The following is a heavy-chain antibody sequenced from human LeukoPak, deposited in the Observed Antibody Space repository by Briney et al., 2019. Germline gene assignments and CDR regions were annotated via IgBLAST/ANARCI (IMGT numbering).Heavy chain of an antibody. J-gene: IGHJ4*02. CDR3: ATLVFDSSGYSYFDY. CDR1: GFTFSRYA. D-gene: IGHD3-22*01. Sequence: PGGSLRLSCAASGFTFSRYAMSWVRQAPGKGLEWLSAISDTGGNTYYTDSVKGLFTISRDNSRNTLYLRMNSLRVEDTAFYYCATLVFDSSGYSYFDYWGQGTLVTVSS. CDR2: ISDTGGNT. V-gene: IGHV3-23*01.